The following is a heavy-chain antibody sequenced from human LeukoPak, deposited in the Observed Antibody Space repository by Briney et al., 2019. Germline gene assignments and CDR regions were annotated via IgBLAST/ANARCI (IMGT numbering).Heavy chain of an antibody. CDR3: ARGSRYYGSGSPPYYYGMDV. CDR2: IWYDGSNK. D-gene: IGHD3-10*01. Sequence: GGSLRLSCAASGFTSSSYGMHWVRQAPGKGLEWVAVIWYDGSNKYYADSVKGRFTISRDNSKNTLYLQMNSLRAEDTAVYYCARGSRYYGSGSPPYYYGMDVWGQGTTVTVSS. CDR1: GFTSSSYG. V-gene: IGHV3-33*01. J-gene: IGHJ6*02.